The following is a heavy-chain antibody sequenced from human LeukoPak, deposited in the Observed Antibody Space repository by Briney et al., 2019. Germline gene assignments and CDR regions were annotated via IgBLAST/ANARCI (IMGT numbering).Heavy chain of an antibody. CDR3: ARGISPHPPRRVVPAARTYYYYYYMDV. Sequence: ASVKVSYKASGYTFTSYDINWVRQATGQGLEWMGWMNPNSGNTGYAQKFQGRVTITRNTSISTAYMELSSLRSEDTAVYYCARGISPHPPRRVVPAARTYYYYYYMDVWGKGTTVTVSS. CDR2: MNPNSGNT. CDR1: GYTFTSYD. J-gene: IGHJ6*03. V-gene: IGHV1-8*03. D-gene: IGHD2-2*01.